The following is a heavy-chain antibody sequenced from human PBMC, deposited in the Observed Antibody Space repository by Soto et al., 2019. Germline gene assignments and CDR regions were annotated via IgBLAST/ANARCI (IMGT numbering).Heavy chain of an antibody. J-gene: IGHJ5*02. V-gene: IGHV4-59*08. CDR2: IYYSGST. Sequence: SETLSLTCTVSGGSISSYHWSWIRQPPGKGLEWIGYIYYSGSTNYNPSLKSRVTISVDTSKNQFSLKLSSVTAADTAVYYCARHTYDFWSGYRTTNNWFDPWGQGTLVTVSS. CDR3: ARHTYDFWSGYRTTNNWFDP. D-gene: IGHD3-3*01. CDR1: GGSISSYH.